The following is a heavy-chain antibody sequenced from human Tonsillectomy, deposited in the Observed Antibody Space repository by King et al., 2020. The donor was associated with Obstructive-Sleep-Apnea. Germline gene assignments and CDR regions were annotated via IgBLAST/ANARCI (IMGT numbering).Heavy chain of an antibody. CDR3: ARLSSSSGYGLDV. V-gene: IGHV4-4*02. D-gene: IGHD6-6*01. CDR1: GDSISSSSW. J-gene: IGHJ6*02. CDR2: IYHSEST. Sequence: VQLQESGPGLVKPSGTLSLTCDVSGDSISSSSWWGWVRQPPGKGLEWIGEIYHSESTKFNPSLKSRVTISVDKSKNQFSLNLNSVTAADTAVYYCARLSSSSGYGLDVWGQGTTVTVSS.